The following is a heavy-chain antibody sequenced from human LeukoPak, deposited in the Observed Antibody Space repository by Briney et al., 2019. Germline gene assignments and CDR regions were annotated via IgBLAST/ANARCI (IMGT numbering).Heavy chain of an antibody. D-gene: IGHD3-22*01. J-gene: IGHJ4*02. V-gene: IGHV3-33*06. CDR3: AKDADFGYDSSGPTPEYYFDY. CDR1: GFTFSSYG. Sequence: GGSLRLSCAASGFTFSSYGMHWVRQAPGKGLEWVAVIWYDGSNKYYADSVKGRFTISRDNSKNTLYPQMNSLRAEDTAVYYCAKDADFGYDSSGPTPEYYFDYWGQGTLVTVSS. CDR2: IWYDGSNK.